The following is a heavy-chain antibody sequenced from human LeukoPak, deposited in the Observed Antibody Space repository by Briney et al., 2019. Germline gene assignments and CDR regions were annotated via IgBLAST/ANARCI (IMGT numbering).Heavy chain of an antibody. CDR2: INPSGGST. V-gene: IGHV1-46*01. CDR1: GYTFTSYY. J-gene: IGHJ4*02. D-gene: IGHD1-26*01. Sequence: ASVKVSCKASGYTFTSYYMHWVRQAPGQGLEWMGIINPSGGSTSYAQKFQGRVTITTDESTSTAYMELSSLRSEDTAVYYCAMGARSQGDFDYWGQGTLVTVSS. CDR3: AMGARSQGDFDY.